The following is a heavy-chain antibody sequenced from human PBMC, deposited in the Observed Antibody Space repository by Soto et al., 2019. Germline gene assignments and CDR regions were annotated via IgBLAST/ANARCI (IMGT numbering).Heavy chain of an antibody. Sequence: EVQLVESGGGLVQPGGSLKLSCAASGFTFSGSAMHWVRQASGKGLEWVGRIRSKANSYATAYAASVKGRFTISRDDSKNTAYLQMNSLKTEDTVVYYCTRLTAATPSDYYGMDVWGQGTTVTVSS. CDR1: GFTFSGSA. V-gene: IGHV3-73*02. CDR2: IRSKANSYAT. J-gene: IGHJ6*02. D-gene: IGHD2-15*01. CDR3: TRLTAATPSDYYGMDV.